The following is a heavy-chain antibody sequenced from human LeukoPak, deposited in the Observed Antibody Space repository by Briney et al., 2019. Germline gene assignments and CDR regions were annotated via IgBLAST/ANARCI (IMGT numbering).Heavy chain of an antibody. D-gene: IGHD2-15*01. Sequence: PGGSLRLSCAASGFTFSTYEMNWVRQAPGKGLEWVSYISSSGSTVYYADSVKGRFTISRDNAKNSLYLQMNSLRAEDTAVYYCARRKYCSGGSCPTNCYYYYMDVWGKGTTVTVSS. V-gene: IGHV3-48*03. CDR3: ARRKYCSGGSCPTNCYYYYMDV. J-gene: IGHJ6*03. CDR1: GFTFSTYE. CDR2: ISSSGSTV.